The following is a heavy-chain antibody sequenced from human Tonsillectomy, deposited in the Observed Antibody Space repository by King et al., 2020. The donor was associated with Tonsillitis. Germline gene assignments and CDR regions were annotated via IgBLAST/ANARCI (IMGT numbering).Heavy chain of an antibody. V-gene: IGHV3-7*01. CDR1: GFTFSNYW. CDR2: IRQDGREK. D-gene: IGHD1-26*01. J-gene: IGHJ3*02. Sequence: VQLVESGGGLVQPGGSLRLSCAASGFTFSNYWMSWVRQAPWKGLEWVASIRQDGREKHYVDSVKGRFTISRDNAKNSVDLEMNSPGAEDTALYFCARQDSGGYSAAFKMWGQGTMATVSS. CDR3: ARQDSGGYSAAFKM.